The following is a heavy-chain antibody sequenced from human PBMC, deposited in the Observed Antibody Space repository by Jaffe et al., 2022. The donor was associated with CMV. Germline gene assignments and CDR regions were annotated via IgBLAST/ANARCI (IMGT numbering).Heavy chain of an antibody. V-gene: IGHV4-4*02. CDR2: TYHSGST. D-gene: IGHD2-15*01. Sequence: QVLLQESGPGLVKPSGTLSLTCVVSGGSMSSKNWWSWVRQSPGKGLEWIGETYHSGSTNYNPSLKSRVTISVDLPKNQFSLKLASVTAADTAVYYCARVVVVASINWFDPWGQGILVTVSS. J-gene: IGHJ5*02. CDR1: GGSMSSKNW. CDR3: ARVVVVASINWFDP.